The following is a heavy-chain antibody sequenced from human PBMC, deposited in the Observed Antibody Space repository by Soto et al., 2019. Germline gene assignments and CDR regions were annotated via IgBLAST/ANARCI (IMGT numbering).Heavy chain of an antibody. CDR2: IVVGNGHT. CDR3: AGRYCSGGSCYNYYGMDV. Sequence: SVKVSCKASGFTFGSSAVQWVRQARGQRLEWIGWIVVGNGHTNYAQKFQERVTITRDMSTGTAYMELSSLRSEDTAVYYCAGRYCSGGSCYNYYGMDVWGRGTTVTVSS. CDR1: GFTFGSSA. D-gene: IGHD2-15*01. J-gene: IGHJ6*02. V-gene: IGHV1-58*01.